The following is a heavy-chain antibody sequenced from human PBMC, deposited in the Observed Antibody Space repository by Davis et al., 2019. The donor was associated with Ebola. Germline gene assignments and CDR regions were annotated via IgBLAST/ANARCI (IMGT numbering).Heavy chain of an antibody. J-gene: IGHJ4*02. CDR1: GFTVSSNY. V-gene: IGHV3-53*04. CDR3: ARGGGSYLDY. CDR2: IYSGGST. D-gene: IGHD1-26*01. Sequence: GESLKISCAASGFTVSSNYMSWVRQAPGKGLEWVSVIYSGGSTYYADSVKGRFTISRHNSKNTLYLQMNSLRAEDTAVYYCARGGGSYLDYWGQGTLVIVSS.